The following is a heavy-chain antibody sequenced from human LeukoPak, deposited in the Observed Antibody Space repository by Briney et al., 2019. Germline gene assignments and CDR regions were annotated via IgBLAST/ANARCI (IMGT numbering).Heavy chain of an antibody. CDR2: IYYSGST. J-gene: IGHJ4*02. D-gene: IGHD2-15*01. CDR1: GGSISSYY. V-gene: IGHV4-59*01. CDR3: ARGAEDIVVVVAAPAYFDY. Sequence: PSETLSPTCTVSGGSISSYYWSWIRQPPGKGLEWIGYIYYSGSTNYNPSLKSRVTISVDTSKNQFSLKLSSVTAADTAVYYCARGAEDIVVVVAAPAYFDYWGQGTLVTVSS.